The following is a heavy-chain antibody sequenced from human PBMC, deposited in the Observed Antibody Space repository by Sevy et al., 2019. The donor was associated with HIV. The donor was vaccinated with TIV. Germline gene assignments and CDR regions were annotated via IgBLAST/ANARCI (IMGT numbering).Heavy chain of an antibody. CDR2: ISYDGSNK. V-gene: IGHV3-30*18. CDR3: AKDYCSGASCYHYFDP. Sequence: GGSLRLSCAASGFTFSSYGMHWVRQAPGKGLEWVAVISYDGSNKYYADSVKGRFTISRDNSKNTLYLQMNSLRAEDTAVYYCAKDYCSGASCYHYFDPWGQGTLVTVSS. D-gene: IGHD2-15*01. J-gene: IGHJ5*02. CDR1: GFTFSSYG.